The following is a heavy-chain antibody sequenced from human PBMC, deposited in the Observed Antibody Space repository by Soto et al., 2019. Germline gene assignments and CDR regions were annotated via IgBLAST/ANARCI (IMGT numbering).Heavy chain of an antibody. D-gene: IGHD2-15*01. CDR3: ARDGIAGALGYCSGGSCYPDAFDI. CDR2: INAGNGNT. V-gene: IGHV1-3*01. J-gene: IGHJ3*02. Sequence: ASVKVSCKASGYTFTSYAMHWVRQAPGQRLEWMGWINAGNGNTKYSQKFQGRVTITRDTSARTAYMELSSLRSEDTAVYYCARDGIAGALGYCSGGSCYPDAFDIWGQGTMVTVSS. CDR1: GYTFTSYA.